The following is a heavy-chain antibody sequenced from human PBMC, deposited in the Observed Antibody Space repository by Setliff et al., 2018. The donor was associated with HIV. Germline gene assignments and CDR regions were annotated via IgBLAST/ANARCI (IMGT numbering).Heavy chain of an antibody. Sequence: GESLKISCKDSGDKFSSYWLGGVRQMPGKGLEWIGVIYPDDSDTGYSPSFKGQVTISADKSITTAYLQWSSLRASDTAMYYCAKGGGLSFRYHDWFVKIWGQGTLVTGSS. D-gene: IGHD3-9*01. J-gene: IGHJ3*02. V-gene: IGHV5-51*01. CDR2: IYPDDSDT. CDR1: GDKFSSYW. CDR3: AKGGGLSFRYHDWFVKI.